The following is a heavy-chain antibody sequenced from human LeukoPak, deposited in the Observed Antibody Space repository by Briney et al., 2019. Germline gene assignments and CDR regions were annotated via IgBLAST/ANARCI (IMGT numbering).Heavy chain of an antibody. Sequence: KAGGSLRLSCAASGFTFSSYSMNWVRQAPGKGLEWVSSISSSSSYIYYADSVKGRFTISRDNAKNSLYLQMNSLRAEDTAVYYCARESGHVFDYWGQGTLVTVSS. CDR1: GFTFSSYS. CDR2: ISSSSSYI. V-gene: IGHV3-21*01. J-gene: IGHJ4*02. CDR3: ARESGHVFDY. D-gene: IGHD3-16*01.